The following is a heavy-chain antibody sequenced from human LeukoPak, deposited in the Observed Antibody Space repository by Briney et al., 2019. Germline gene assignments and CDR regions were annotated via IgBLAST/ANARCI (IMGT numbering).Heavy chain of an antibody. V-gene: IGHV3-53*01. D-gene: IGHD6-19*01. Sequence: GGSLRLSCAASGFTVSSNYMSWVRQAPGKGLEWVSVIYSGGSTYYADSVKGRFTISRDNSKNTLYLQMNSLRAEDTAVYYCAKTGFLSPAVAGEIFPQDYWGQGTLVTVSS. CDR3: AKTGFLSPAVAGEIFPQDY. CDR1: GFTVSSNY. J-gene: IGHJ4*02. CDR2: IYSGGST.